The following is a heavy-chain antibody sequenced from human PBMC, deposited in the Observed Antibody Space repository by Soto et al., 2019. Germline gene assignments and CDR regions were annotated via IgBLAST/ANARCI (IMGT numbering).Heavy chain of an antibody. J-gene: IGHJ6*02. CDR1: GTIFSSYT. CDR3: ARGLGGRMDD. Sequence: QVQLVQSGAEVKKPGSSVRVSCKASGTIFSSYTISWMRQAPGQGLEWMGRIIPILGETNSAQKFQGRVTLTADKSTNTAYMQLNSLRLEDTAVYYCARGLGGRMDDWGQGTTVTVYS. CDR2: IIPILGET. D-gene: IGHD3-16*01. V-gene: IGHV1-69*08.